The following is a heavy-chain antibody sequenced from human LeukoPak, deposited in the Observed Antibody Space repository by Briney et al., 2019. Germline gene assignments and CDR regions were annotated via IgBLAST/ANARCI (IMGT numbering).Heavy chain of an antibody. CDR3: AKGNGYSYGRYYFDY. CDR1: GFTFSSYA. J-gene: IGHJ4*02. Sequence: QPGGSLRLSCAASGFTFSSYAMGWVRQAPGKGLEWVSAITASGGNTYYADSVKGRFTISRDNSKNTLYLQVNSLRAEDKAVYYCAKGNGYSYGRYYFDYWGQGTLVTVSS. V-gene: IGHV3-23*01. D-gene: IGHD5-18*01. CDR2: ITASGGNT.